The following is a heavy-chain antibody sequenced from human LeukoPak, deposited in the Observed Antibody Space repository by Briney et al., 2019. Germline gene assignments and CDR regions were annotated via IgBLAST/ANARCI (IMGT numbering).Heavy chain of an antibody. CDR3: ARGGLIVVVPAAAFRKGGYFDY. V-gene: IGHV4-34*01. Sequence: PSETLSLTCTVSGGSISSYYWSWIRQPPGKGLEWIGEINHSGSTNYNPSLKSRVTISVDTSKNQFSLKLSSVTAADTAVYYCARGGLIVVVPAAAFRKGGYFDYWGQGTLVTVSS. D-gene: IGHD2-2*01. CDR1: GGSISSYY. CDR2: INHSGST. J-gene: IGHJ4*02.